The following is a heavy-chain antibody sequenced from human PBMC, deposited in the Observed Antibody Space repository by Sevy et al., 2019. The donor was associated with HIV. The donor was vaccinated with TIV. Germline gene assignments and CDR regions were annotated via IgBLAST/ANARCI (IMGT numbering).Heavy chain of an antibody. CDR1: GFTFSSYA. Sequence: GGSLRLSCAASGFTFSSYAMHWVRQAPGKGLDWVAVISYDGSNKYYADSVKGRFTISRDKSKNTLYLQMNSLGAEDTAVYYCAREAVAAFDYWGQGTLVTVSS. CDR2: ISYDGSNK. J-gene: IGHJ4*02. D-gene: IGHD6-19*01. CDR3: AREAVAAFDY. V-gene: IGHV3-30-3*01.